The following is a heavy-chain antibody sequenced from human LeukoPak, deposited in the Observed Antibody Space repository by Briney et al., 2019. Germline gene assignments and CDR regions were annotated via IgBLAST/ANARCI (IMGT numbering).Heavy chain of an antibody. CDR1: GFTFHDYA. CDR2: ITWNSGSI. V-gene: IGHV3-9*01. D-gene: IGHD3-22*01. CDR3: AKDHYDSSGHYFYYYTGLDV. J-gene: IGHJ6*02. Sequence: GRSLRLSCAASGFTFHDYAMHWVRQAPGKGLEWVSGITWNSGSIGYADSVKGRFTISRDNAKNSLYLQMNSLRAEDTALYYCAKDHYDSSGHYFYYYTGLDVWGQGTTVTVSS.